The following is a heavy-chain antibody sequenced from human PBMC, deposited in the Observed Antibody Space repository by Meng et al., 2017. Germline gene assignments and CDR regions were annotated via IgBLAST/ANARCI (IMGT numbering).Heavy chain of an antibody. D-gene: IGHD3-22*01. CDR2: ISYDGSNK. CDR1: GFTFSSYA. V-gene: IGHV3-30*01. Sequence: GGSLRLSCAASGFTFSSYAMHWVRQAPGKGLEWVAVISYDGSNKYYADSVKGRFTISRDNSKNTLYLQMNSLGAEDTAVYYCARDLPYDSSSYLGINWFDPWGQGTLVTVSS. CDR3: ARDLPYDSSSYLGINWFDP. J-gene: IGHJ5*02.